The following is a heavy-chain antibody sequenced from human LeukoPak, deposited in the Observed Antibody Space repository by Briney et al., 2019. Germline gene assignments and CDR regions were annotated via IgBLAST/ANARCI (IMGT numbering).Heavy chain of an antibody. CDR2: ISSSSSTI. CDR3: ARRDGYNNDAFDI. Sequence: GGSLRLSCAASGFTFSSYSMNWVRQAPGKGLEWVSYISSSSSTIYYADSVKGRFTISRDNAKNSLYLQMNSLRAEDTAVYYCARRDGYNNDAFDIWGQGTMVTVSS. J-gene: IGHJ3*02. D-gene: IGHD5-24*01. V-gene: IGHV3-48*01. CDR1: GFTFSSYS.